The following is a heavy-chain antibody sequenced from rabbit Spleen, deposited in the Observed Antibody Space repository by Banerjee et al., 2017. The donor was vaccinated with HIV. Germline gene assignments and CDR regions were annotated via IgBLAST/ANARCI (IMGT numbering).Heavy chain of an antibody. CDR3: ARDTGSSFSTYGMDL. Sequence: QEQLVESGGGLVKPEGSLKLSCTASGFSFSSGPDMCWVRQAPGKGPEWIACIYMGSGNTHYASWAKGRFTISKTSSTTVTLQMTSLTVADTATYFCARDTGSSFSTYGMDLWGPGTLVTVS. J-gene: IGHJ6*01. CDR2: IYMGSGNT. V-gene: IGHV1S45*01. CDR1: GFSFSSGPD. D-gene: IGHD8-1*01.